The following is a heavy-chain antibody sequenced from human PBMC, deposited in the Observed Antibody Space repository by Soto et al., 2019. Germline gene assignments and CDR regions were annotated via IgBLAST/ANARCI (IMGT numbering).Heavy chain of an antibody. V-gene: IGHV1-3*01. CDR1: GYTFTSYA. J-gene: IGHJ4*02. D-gene: IGHD2-21*02. CDR3: AKDAHPRDEDCSVADY. Sequence: ASLKVSCKASGYTFTSYAMHWVRQAPGQRLEWMGWINAGNGNTKYSQKFQGRVTITRDTSASTAYMELSSLRSEDTAVYYCAKDAHPRDEDCSVADYWGQGTLVTVSS. CDR2: INAGNGNT.